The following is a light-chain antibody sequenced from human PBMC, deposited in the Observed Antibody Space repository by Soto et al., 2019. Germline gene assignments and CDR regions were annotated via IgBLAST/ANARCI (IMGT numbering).Light chain of an antibody. V-gene: IGLV2-14*01. CDR2: EVS. CDR3: SSFTVTITVL. J-gene: IGLJ2*01. Sequence: QSVLTQPASVSGSPVQSITISCIGTNSDVGGYDFVSWYQQHPGKAPKLLIYEVSNRPSGVSNRFSGSKSGNTASLTISGLQAEDEADYYCSSFTVTITVLFGGGTKLTVL. CDR1: NSDVGGYDF.